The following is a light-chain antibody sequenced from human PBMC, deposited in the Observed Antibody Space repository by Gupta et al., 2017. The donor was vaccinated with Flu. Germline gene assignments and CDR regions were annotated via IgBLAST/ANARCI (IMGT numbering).Light chain of an antibody. CDR3: QQYDRWPPRT. V-gene: IGKV3-15*01. J-gene: IGKJ1*01. Sequence: ATLSVSPGERATLSCRASRSVRGNVAWYQQVPGQAPRLLIYGATNRAADVPLRFRGSGSETEFTLTITSLQSEDFATYYCQQYDRWPPRTFGQGTRV. CDR1: RSVRGN. CDR2: GAT.